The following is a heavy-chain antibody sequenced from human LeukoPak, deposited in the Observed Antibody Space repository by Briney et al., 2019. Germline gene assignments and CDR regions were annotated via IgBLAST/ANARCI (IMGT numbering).Heavy chain of an antibody. CDR2: IYYSGST. V-gene: IGHV4-59*08. CDR3: ARLMSSSRPKDFDY. Sequence: SETLSLTCTVSGGSLSSYYWSWIRQPPGKGLEWIGYIYYSGSTNYNPSLKSRVTISVDTSKNQFSLKLSSVTAADTAVYYCARLMSSSRPKDFDYWGQGTLVTVSS. D-gene: IGHD6-13*01. J-gene: IGHJ4*02. CDR1: GGSLSSYY.